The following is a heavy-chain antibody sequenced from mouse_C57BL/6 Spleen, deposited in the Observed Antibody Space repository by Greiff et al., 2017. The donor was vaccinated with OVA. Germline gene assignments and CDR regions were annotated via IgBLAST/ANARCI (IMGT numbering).Heavy chain of an antibody. CDR3: ARSDGYYCYFDV. J-gene: IGHJ1*03. V-gene: IGHV1-72*01. D-gene: IGHD2-3*01. CDR2: IDPNSGGT. CDR1: GYTFTSYW. Sequence: VQLQQPGAELVKPGASVKLSCKASGYTFTSYWMHWVKQRPGQGLEWIGRIDPNSGGTKYNEKFKGKATLTVDKPSSTAYMQLSSLTSEDSAVYYCARSDGYYCYFDVWGTGTTVTVAS.